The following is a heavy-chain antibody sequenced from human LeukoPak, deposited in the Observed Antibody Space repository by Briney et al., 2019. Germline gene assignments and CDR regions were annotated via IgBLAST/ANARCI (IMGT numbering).Heavy chain of an antibody. V-gene: IGHV4-30-2*01. D-gene: IGHD6-6*01. Sequence: SETLSLTCAVSGGSISSGGYSWSWIRQPPGKGLEWIGYIYHSGSTYYNPSLKSRVTISVDRSKNQFSLKLSSVTAADTAVYYCARASSSSIWFDPWGQGTLVTVSS. CDR2: IYHSGST. J-gene: IGHJ5*02. CDR1: GGSISSGGYS. CDR3: ARASSSSIWFDP.